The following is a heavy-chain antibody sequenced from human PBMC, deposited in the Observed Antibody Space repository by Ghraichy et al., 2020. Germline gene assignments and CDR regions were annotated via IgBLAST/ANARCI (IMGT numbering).Heavy chain of an antibody. D-gene: IGHD4-17*01. CDR3: ARSTVTSQVNFEY. CDR2: IYNSGYT. CDR1: GGSTRSGGYS. Sequence: LRLSCAVSGGSTRSGGYSWNWIRQPPGKGLEGIGYIYNSGYTYYNPSLKGRVAISLDRSKNQFSLKLTSVTTADTCVYYCARSTVTSQVNFEYWGQGILVTVSS. J-gene: IGHJ4*02. V-gene: IGHV4-30-2*01.